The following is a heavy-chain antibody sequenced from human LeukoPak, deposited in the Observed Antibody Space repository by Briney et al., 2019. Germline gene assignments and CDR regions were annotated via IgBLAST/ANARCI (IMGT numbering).Heavy chain of an antibody. J-gene: IGHJ3*01. V-gene: IGHV3-15*01. D-gene: IGHD5-18*01. CDR1: GGSISSYY. Sequence: PSETLSLTCTVSGGSISSYYWSWVRQAPGKGLEWVGRIKRKSDGETAAYAAPVKDRFTISRDDSKNTLYLQMNSLKTEDTAVYFCTTEGYSYGYHTFALWGQGTMVTVSS. CDR3: TTEGYSYGYHTFAL. CDR2: IKRKSDGETA.